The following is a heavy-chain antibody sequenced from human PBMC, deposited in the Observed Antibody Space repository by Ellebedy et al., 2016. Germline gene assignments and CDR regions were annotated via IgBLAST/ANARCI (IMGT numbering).Heavy chain of an antibody. V-gene: IGHV4-34*01. Sequence: SETLSLTCAVYGASLSGYRWSWIRLSPGKGLEWIGEINDVVTTNYNPSLRGRVTISVDTSKIQFSLKLSSVTAADSAVYYCARCYTGSNWFDPWGQGTLVTVSS. D-gene: IGHD2-2*02. CDR3: ARCYTGSNWFDP. CDR1: GASLSGYR. J-gene: IGHJ5*02. CDR2: INDVVTT.